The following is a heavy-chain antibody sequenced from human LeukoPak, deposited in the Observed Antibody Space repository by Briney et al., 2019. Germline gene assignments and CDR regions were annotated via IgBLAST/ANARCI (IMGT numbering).Heavy chain of an antibody. CDR3: VKDNPVLDQ. V-gene: IGHV3-30*02. D-gene: IGHD1-14*01. CDR2: IRYDGSNK. Sequence: GGSLRPSCAASGFTFSSYGMHWVRQAPGKGLEWVAFIRYDGSNKYYADSVKGRLTISRDNSKNTLYLQMNSLREEDTAVYYCVKDNPVLDQWGQGTLVTVSS. J-gene: IGHJ4*02. CDR1: GFTFSSYG.